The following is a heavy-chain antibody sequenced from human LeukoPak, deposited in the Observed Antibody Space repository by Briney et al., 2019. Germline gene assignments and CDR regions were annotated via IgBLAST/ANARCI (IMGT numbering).Heavy chain of an antibody. CDR3: AKRGDSGSYHYYYYGMDV. D-gene: IGHD1-26*01. V-gene: IGHV3-23*01. Sequence: GASLRLSCAASGFTFSSYAMSWVRQAPGKGLEWVSAISGSGGSTYYADSVKGRFTISRDNSKNTLYLQMNSPRAEDTAVYYCAKRGDSGSYHYYYYGMDVWGQGTTVTVSS. CDR1: GFTFSSYA. CDR2: ISGSGGST. J-gene: IGHJ6*02.